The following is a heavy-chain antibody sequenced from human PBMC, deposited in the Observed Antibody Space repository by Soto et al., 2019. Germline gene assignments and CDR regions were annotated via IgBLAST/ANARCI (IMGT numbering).Heavy chain of an antibody. Sequence: PSETLSLTCTVSGGSISSSSYYWGWIRQPPGKGLEWIGSIYYSGSTYYNPSLKSRVTISVDTSKNQFSLKLSSVTAADTAVYYCARDRSGWVDYWGQGTLVTVSS. D-gene: IGHD6-19*01. CDR1: GGSISSSSYY. CDR2: IYYSGST. J-gene: IGHJ4*02. V-gene: IGHV4-39*02. CDR3: ARDRSGWVDY.